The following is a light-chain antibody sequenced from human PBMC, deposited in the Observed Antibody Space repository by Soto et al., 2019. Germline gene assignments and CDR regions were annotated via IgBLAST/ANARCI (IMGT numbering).Light chain of an antibody. Sequence: EIVLTQSPGTLSLSPGEGATLSCGASQSVSNNYLAWFQQKPGQAPRLLISDTSNRATGIPARFSGSGSGTDFTLTISSLEPEDFAVYYCQQRSNWRITFGQGTRLEIK. CDR1: QSVSNNY. J-gene: IGKJ5*01. CDR2: DTS. V-gene: IGKV3D-20*02. CDR3: QQRSNWRIT.